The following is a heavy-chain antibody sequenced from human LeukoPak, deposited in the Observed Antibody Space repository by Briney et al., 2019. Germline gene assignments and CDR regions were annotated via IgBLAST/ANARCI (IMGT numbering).Heavy chain of an antibody. CDR1: GFTFSSYA. J-gene: IGHJ4*02. V-gene: IGHV3-64*01. CDR2: ISSNGGST. D-gene: IGHD3-10*01. CDR3: ARGADNSGSFVILDY. Sequence: GGSLRLSCAASGFTFSSYAMHWVRQAPGKGLEYVSAISSNGGSTYYANSVKGRFTISRDNSKNTLYLQMGSLRAEDMAVYYCARGADNSGSFVILDYWGQGTLVTVSS.